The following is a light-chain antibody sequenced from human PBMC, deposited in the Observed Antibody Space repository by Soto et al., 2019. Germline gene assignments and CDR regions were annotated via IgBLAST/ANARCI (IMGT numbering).Light chain of an antibody. Sequence: NFMLTQPHSVSESPGKTVTISCTGSSGSVASNFVHWYQRRPGSAPTIVIYGDNQRPSGVPARFSGSIDSSSNSASLTISGLKTEDEADYFCQSYDRSSLYVFGTGTKLTVL. CDR2: GDN. CDR3: QSYDRSSLYV. J-gene: IGLJ1*01. V-gene: IGLV6-57*02. CDR1: SGSVASNF.